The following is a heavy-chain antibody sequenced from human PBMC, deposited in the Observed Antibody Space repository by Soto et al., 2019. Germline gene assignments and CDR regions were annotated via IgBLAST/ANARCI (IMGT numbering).Heavy chain of an antibody. D-gene: IGHD1-26*01. CDR3: ARGLISGSHYSGGWYYFDS. V-gene: IGHV4-34*01. CDR2: INHSGSA. CDR1: GGSFSGYV. J-gene: IGHJ4*02. Sequence: SETLSLTCDVYGGSFSGYVWTWIRQTPGKGLQWIGQINHSGSANYNPSLKSRITISVHTSNSQFSLELNSVTAADTAVYYCARGLISGSHYSGGWYYFDSWGQGTQVTVSS.